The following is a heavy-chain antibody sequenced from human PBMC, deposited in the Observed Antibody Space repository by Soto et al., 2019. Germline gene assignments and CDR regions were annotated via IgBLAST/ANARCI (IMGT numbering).Heavy chain of an antibody. Sequence: QVQLVQSGSEVKTPGSSVRVSCKASGCTFSSYAISWVRQAPGQGLAWMGRIIPILGTAKYAQKFQGRVTITAEKSTSTAYMERSSLRSEDTAVYCCVRDAPVYSGNCGRVFDAWGQGTLVTVSS. J-gene: IGHJ4*02. D-gene: IGHD1-26*01. CDR2: IIPILGTA. CDR3: VRDAPVYSGNCGRVFDA. V-gene: IGHV1-69*08. CDR1: GCTFSSYA.